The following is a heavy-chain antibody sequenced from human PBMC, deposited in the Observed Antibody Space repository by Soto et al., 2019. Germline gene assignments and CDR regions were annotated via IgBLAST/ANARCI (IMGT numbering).Heavy chain of an antibody. CDR3: ARSWRTVPLYGMDV. CDR1: GFTFSSYS. D-gene: IGHD1-1*01. J-gene: IGHJ6*02. V-gene: IGHV3-48*02. Sequence: GGSLILSCAASGFTFSSYSMNWVRQAPGKGLEWVSYISSSSSTIYYADSVKGRFTISRDNAKNSLYLQMNSLRDEDTAVYYCARSWRTVPLYGMDVWGQGTTVTVSS. CDR2: ISSSSSTI.